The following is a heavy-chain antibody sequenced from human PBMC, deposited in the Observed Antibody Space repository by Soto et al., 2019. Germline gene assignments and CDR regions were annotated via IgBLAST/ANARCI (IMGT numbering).Heavy chain of an antibody. CDR2: IYSGGST. Sequence: PGGSLRLSCAASGFTVSSNYMSWVRQAPGKGLEWVSVIYSGGSTYYADYVKGRFTISRDNSKNTLYLQMNSLRAEDTAVYYCARDRGIAVAGTWGQGTLVTVSS. J-gene: IGHJ4*02. V-gene: IGHV3-53*01. CDR1: GFTVSSNY. D-gene: IGHD6-19*01. CDR3: ARDRGIAVAGT.